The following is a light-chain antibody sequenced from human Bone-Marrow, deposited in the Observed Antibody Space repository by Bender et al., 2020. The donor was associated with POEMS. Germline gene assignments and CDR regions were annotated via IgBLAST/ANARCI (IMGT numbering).Light chain of an antibody. Sequence: QSALTQPASVSGSPGQSITISCTGTTGDIGTFSFVSWYQQHPGRAPKLIIYEVSRRPSGVSTRFSGSKSGNTASLTISGLQAEDDSDYYCCSHSGGSAPWVFGGGTRLTVL. V-gene: IGLV2-23*02. J-gene: IGLJ3*02. CDR3: CSHSGGSAPWV. CDR1: TGDIGTFSF. CDR2: EVS.